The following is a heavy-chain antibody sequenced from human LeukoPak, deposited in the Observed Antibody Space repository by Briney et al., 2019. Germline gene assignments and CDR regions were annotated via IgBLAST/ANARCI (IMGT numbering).Heavy chain of an antibody. Sequence: ASVKVSCKASGYTFTSYGISWVRQAPGQGLEWMGWISANNGDTDYPPKLQDRVTMTTDTYTSTAYMELRSLRCDDTAMYYCARESHETREDYWGQGTLVTVSS. CDR2: ISANNGDT. V-gene: IGHV1-18*01. D-gene: IGHD1-1*01. J-gene: IGHJ4*02. CDR1: GYTFTSYG. CDR3: ARESHETREDY.